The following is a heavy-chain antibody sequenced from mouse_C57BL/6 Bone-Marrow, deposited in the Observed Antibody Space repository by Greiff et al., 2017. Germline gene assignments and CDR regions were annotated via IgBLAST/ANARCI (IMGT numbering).Heavy chain of an antibody. CDR2: IYPGSGNT. V-gene: IGHV1-66*01. CDR3: ARGVRNY. CDR1: GYSFTSYY. J-gene: IGHJ2*01. D-gene: IGHD2-5*01. Sequence: VQGVESGPELVKPGASVKISCKASGYSFTSYYIHWVKQRPGQGLEWIGWIYPGSGNTKYNEKFKGKATLTADTSSSTAYMQLSSLTSEDSAVYYCARGVRNYWGQGTTLTVSS.